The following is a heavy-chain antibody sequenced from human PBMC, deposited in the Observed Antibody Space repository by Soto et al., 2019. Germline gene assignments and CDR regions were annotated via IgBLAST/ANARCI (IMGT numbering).Heavy chain of an antibody. CDR3: VKDRVPGAYGHYYGMDV. Sequence: GGSLRLSCRVSGFTFNNSGMHWVRQSPGKGLEWMAVISYDGSDKYYADFVKGRVIISRDNSKNTLNLEMNSLRAEDTATYYCVKDRVPGAYGHYYGMDVWGQGTTVTVSS. D-gene: IGHD5-12*01. V-gene: IGHV3-30*18. CDR2: ISYDGSDK. CDR1: GFTFNNSG. J-gene: IGHJ6*02.